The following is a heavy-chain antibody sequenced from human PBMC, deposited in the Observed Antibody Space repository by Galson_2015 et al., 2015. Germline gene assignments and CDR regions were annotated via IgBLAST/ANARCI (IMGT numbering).Heavy chain of an antibody. D-gene: IGHD3-22*01. CDR2: IYHSGST. CDR1: GYSISSGYY. V-gene: IGHV4-38-2*02. CDR3: ARLTYYYDSSGYPFDY. Sequence: ETLSLTCTVSGYSISSGYYWGWIRQPPGKGLEWIGSIYHSGSTYYNPSLKSRVTISVDTSKNQFSLKLSSVTAADTAVYYCARLTYYYDSSGYPFDYWGQGTLVTVSS. J-gene: IGHJ4*02.